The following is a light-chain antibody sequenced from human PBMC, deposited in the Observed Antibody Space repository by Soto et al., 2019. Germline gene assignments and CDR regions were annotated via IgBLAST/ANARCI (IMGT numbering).Light chain of an antibody. CDR2: DAS. J-gene: IGKJ2*01. V-gene: IGKV3-11*01. Sequence: EIVLTQSPATMSLSPGERATLSCRASQSVSKYLAWYQQKPGQAPRLLFYDASNRATGIPARFSGSGSGTDFTLTISSLQPEDFAVYYCQQRTNWPPTFGQGTKLEIK. CDR3: QQRTNWPPT. CDR1: QSVSKY.